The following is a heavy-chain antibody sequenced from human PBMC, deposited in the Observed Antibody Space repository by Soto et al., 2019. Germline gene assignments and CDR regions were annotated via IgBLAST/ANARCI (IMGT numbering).Heavy chain of an antibody. J-gene: IGHJ3*02. CDR3: ERGKCNGGSCEALDI. V-gene: IGHV1-18*01. CDR1: GYTFTSYG. CDR2: ISAYNGNT. D-gene: IGHD2-15*01. Sequence: ASVKVSCKASGYTFTSYGISWVRQAPGQGLEWMGWISAYNGNTNYAQKLQGRVTMTTDTSTSTAYMELRSLRSDDTAVYYCERGKCNGGSCEALDIWGRRTMVTVSS.